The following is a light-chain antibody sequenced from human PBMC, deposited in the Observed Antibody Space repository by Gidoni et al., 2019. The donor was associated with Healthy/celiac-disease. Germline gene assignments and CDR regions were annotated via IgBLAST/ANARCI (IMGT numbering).Light chain of an antibody. J-gene: IGKJ3*01. V-gene: IGKV3-15*01. Sequence: EIVMTQSPATLSVSPGERATLSCRASQSVHSNLAWYQQKPGQAPRLLIYGASTRATGIPARFSGSGSGTEFTLTISSLQSEDFAVYYCQQYNNWPPLFTFGPGTKVDIK. CDR1: QSVHSN. CDR3: QQYNNWPPLFT. CDR2: GAS.